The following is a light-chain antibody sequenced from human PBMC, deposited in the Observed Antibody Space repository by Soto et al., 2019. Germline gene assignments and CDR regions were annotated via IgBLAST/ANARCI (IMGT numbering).Light chain of an antibody. V-gene: IGKV3-20*01. CDR3: HQYANSPRT. Sequence: EIVLTQSPGTQSLSPGERATLSCRASQSVGKNYLAWYQQKPGQAPRVLIYGASRRATGIPDRFSGSGSETDFTLTISRLEPEDFAVYYCHQYANSPRTFGQGTKVEIK. CDR1: QSVGKNY. J-gene: IGKJ1*01. CDR2: GAS.